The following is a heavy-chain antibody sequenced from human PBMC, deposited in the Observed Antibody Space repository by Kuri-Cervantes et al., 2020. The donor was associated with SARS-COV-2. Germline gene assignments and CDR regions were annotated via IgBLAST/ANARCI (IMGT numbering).Heavy chain of an antibody. D-gene: IGHD1-1*01. V-gene: IGHV1-18*01. CDR3: ARERGGWPNWNDVGYGMDV. CDR2: ISAYNGNT. J-gene: IGHJ6*02. CDR1: GYTFTSYG. Sequence: ASVKVSCKASGYTFTSYGISWVRQAPGQGLEWMGWISAYNGNTNYAQKLQGRVTMTTDTSTSTAYMELRSLRSDDTAVYYCARERGGWPNWNDVGYGMDVWGQGTTVTVSS.